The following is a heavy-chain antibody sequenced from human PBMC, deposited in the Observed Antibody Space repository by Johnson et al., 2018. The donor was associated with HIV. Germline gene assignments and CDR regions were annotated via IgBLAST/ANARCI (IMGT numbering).Heavy chain of an antibody. Sequence: QVQLVESGGGVVQPGGSLRLSCAASGFTFSSYAMHWVRQAPGKGLEWVAVISYDGTNTYYADSVKGRFTISRDNSKNTLYLQMNSLRAEDTAVYDCARAEGLTGRNAFDIWGQGTMVTVSS. J-gene: IGHJ3*02. D-gene: IGHD1-20*01. CDR3: ARAEGLTGRNAFDI. CDR1: GFTFSSYA. CDR2: ISYDGTNT. V-gene: IGHV3-30-3*01.